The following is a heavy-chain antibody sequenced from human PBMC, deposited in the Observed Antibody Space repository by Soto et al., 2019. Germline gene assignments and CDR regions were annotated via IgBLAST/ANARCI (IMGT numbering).Heavy chain of an antibody. Sequence: PGESLKISCQASGYNFGYYWIGWVRQMPGQGLEWLGIIFPGDSDTRYGLSFPGHLTMSADKAINTAYLQWTSLQASDTAIYYCARPGRSGSNTAYHFDYWRPGTLLTVSS. J-gene: IGHJ4*02. CDR2: IFPGDSDT. D-gene: IGHD3-10*01. V-gene: IGHV5-51*01. CDR1: GYNFGYYW. CDR3: ARPGRSGSNTAYHFDY.